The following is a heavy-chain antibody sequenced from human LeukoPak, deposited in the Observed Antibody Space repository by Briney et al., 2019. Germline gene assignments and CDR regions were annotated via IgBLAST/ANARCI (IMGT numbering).Heavy chain of an antibody. CDR3: AKKTSYCAGDCYPYYFDY. V-gene: IGHV3-23*01. D-gene: IGHD2-21*02. Sequence: PGGSLRLSCAASGFTFSSYTMTWVRQAPGKGLEWVSGITGSSDSTYYADSVKGRFTVSRDNSRNTLSLRMNSLRAEDTAVYYCAKKTSYCAGDCYPYYFDYWGHGTLVTVSS. CDR1: GFTFSSYT. CDR2: ITGSSDST. J-gene: IGHJ4*01.